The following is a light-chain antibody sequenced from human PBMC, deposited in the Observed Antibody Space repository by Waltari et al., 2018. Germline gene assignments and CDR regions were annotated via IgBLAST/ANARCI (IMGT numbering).Light chain of an antibody. CDR1: ENVGTD. V-gene: IGKV3D-15*01. Sequence: EIVMTQSPVTVSVSPGEAITLSCTASENVGTDGAWYRHKPGQPPRILIYFANSRATGVPARISGSGSGTDFTLSISSLESEDFAFYYCQQSRRWPQRTFGQGTKLEI. CDR2: FAN. CDR3: QQSRRWPQRT. J-gene: IGKJ2*01.